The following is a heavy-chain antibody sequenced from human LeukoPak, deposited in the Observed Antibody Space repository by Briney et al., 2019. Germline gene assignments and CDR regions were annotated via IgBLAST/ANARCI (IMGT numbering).Heavy chain of an antibody. J-gene: IGHJ4*02. CDR3: AREGNGSYSPFDY. CDR1: GFTFSSYS. Sequence: GGSLRLSCAASGFTFSSYSMNWVRQAPGKGLEWVSSISSSSSYIYYADSVKGRFTISRDNAKNSLYLQMNSLRAEDTAVYYCAREGNGSYSPFDYWGQGTLVTVSS. V-gene: IGHV3-21*04. CDR2: ISSSSSYI. D-gene: IGHD1-26*01.